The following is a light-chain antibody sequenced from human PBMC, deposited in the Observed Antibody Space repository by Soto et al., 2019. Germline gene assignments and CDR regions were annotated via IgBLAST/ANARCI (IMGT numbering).Light chain of an antibody. Sequence: DIQVTQSPSSLSASVGDRVTITCRASQDISGQLAWYQQKPGKAPKLLIYEASTLQSRVPSRFSASGSGTDFTLTISSLQPEDFATYYCQKYNGTPRTFGQGTKVELK. CDR3: QKYNGTPRT. J-gene: IGKJ1*01. CDR2: EAS. CDR1: QDISGQ. V-gene: IGKV1-27*01.